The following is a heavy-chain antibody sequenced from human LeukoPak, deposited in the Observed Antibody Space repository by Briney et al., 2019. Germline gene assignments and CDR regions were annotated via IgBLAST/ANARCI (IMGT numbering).Heavy chain of an antibody. CDR2: IYTSGST. CDR1: GGSISSYY. CDR3: ARDRYYYDSSGYYYSLDY. Sequence: SETLSLTCTVSGGSISSYYWSRIRQPAGKGLEWIGRIYTSGSTNYNPSLKSRVTMSVDTSKNQFSLKLSSVTAADTAAYYCARDRYYYDSSGYYYSLDYWGQGTLVTVSS. D-gene: IGHD3-22*01. V-gene: IGHV4-4*07. J-gene: IGHJ4*02.